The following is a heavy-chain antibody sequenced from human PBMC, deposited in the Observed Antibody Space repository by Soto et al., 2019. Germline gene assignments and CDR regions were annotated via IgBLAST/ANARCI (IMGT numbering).Heavy chain of an antibody. J-gene: IGHJ3*02. V-gene: IGHV1-3*01. D-gene: IGHD3-10*01. Sequence: QVQLVQSGAEVKKPGASVKVSCKASGYTFTNYAMHWVRQAPGQRLEWMGWINAGNGNTKYSQKFQGRVTITRDTAASTAYMELSSLRSEDTAVYSCARGASMVRGVILDAFDIWGQGTMVPVSS. CDR3: ARGASMVRGVILDAFDI. CDR2: INAGNGNT. CDR1: GYTFTNYA.